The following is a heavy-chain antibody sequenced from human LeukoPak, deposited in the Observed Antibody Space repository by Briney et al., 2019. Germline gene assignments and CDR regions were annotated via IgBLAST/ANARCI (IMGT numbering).Heavy chain of an antibody. Sequence: GSSVKVSCKASGGTLSSYAISWVRQAPGQGLEWMGWINPNSGGTNYAQKFQGRVTVTRDTSISTAYMELSRLRSDDTAVYYCARRRYGGNYPFDYWGQGTLVTVSS. D-gene: IGHD4-23*01. CDR3: ARRRYGGNYPFDY. CDR2: INPNSGGT. CDR1: GGTLSSYA. J-gene: IGHJ4*02. V-gene: IGHV1-2*02.